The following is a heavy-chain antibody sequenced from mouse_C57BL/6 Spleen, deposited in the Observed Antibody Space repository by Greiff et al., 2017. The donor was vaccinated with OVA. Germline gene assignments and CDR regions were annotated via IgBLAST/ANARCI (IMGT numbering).Heavy chain of an antibody. J-gene: IGHJ2*01. D-gene: IGHD3-2*01. CDR1: GYTFTSYW. V-gene: IGHV1-69*01. CDR2: IDPSDSYT. Sequence: QVQLQQPGAELVMPGASVKLSCKASGYTFTSYWMHWVKQRPGQGLEWIGEIDPSDSYTNYNQKFKGKSTLTVDKSSSTAYMQLSSLTSEASAVYYCARFTPDSSSYYFDYWGQGTTLTVAS. CDR3: ARFTPDSSSYYFDY.